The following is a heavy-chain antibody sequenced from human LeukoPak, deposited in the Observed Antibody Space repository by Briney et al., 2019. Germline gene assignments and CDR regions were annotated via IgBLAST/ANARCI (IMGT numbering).Heavy chain of an antibody. V-gene: IGHV4-59*01. D-gene: IGHD4-17*01. CDR3: AREGLYGDYSYFDY. CDR1: GGSISSYY. Sequence: PSETLSLTCTVSGGSISSYYWSWIRQPPGKGLEWIGYIYYSGSTNYNPSLKSRVTISVDTSKNQFSLKLSSVTAADTAVYYCAREGLYGDYSYFDYWGQGTLVTVSS. J-gene: IGHJ4*02. CDR2: IYYSGST.